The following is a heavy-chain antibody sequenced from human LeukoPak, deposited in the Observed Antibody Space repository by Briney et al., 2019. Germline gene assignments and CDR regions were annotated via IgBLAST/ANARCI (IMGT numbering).Heavy chain of an antibody. CDR3: ARDTGQWLSTRGLEYYYYYYMDV. Sequence: ASVKVSCKASGGTFSSYAISWVRQAPGQGLEWMGWISAYNGNTNYAQKLQGRVTMTTDTSTSTAYMELRSLRSDDTAVYYCARDTGQWLSTRGLEYYYYYYMDVWGKGTTVTVSS. D-gene: IGHD6-19*01. CDR2: ISAYNGNT. J-gene: IGHJ6*03. CDR1: GGTFSSYA. V-gene: IGHV1-18*01.